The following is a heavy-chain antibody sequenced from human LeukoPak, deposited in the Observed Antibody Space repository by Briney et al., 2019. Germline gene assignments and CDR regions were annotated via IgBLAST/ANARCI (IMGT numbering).Heavy chain of an antibody. CDR1: GYTFTSYD. CDR2: MNPNSGNT. J-gene: IGHJ4*02. CDR3: ARVVVTQDTSGDYIPSITTNY. V-gene: IGHV1-8*01. Sequence: ASVKVSCKASGYTFTSYDINWVRQATGQGLEWMGWMNPNSGNTGYAQKFQGRVSMTRNTSISTAYMELSSLRSEDTAVYYCARVVVTQDTSGDYIPSITTNYWGQGTLVTVSS. D-gene: IGHD3-22*01.